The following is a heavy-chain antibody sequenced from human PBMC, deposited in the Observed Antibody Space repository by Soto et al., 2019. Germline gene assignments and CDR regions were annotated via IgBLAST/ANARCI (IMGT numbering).Heavy chain of an antibody. CDR3: AREYYDFWSGYPKAYFDY. D-gene: IGHD3-3*01. Sequence: GGSLRLSCAASGFTFSSYSMNWVRQAPGKGLEWVSSISSSSSYIYYADSVKGRFTISRDNAKNSLYLQMNSLRAEDTAVYYCAREYYDFWSGYPKAYFDYWGQGTLVTVSS. CDR1: GFTFSSYS. V-gene: IGHV3-21*01. CDR2: ISSSSSYI. J-gene: IGHJ4*02.